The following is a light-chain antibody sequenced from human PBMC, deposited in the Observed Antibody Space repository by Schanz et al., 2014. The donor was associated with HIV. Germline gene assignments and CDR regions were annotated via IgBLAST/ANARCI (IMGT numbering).Light chain of an antibody. V-gene: IGLV2-14*03. Sequence: QSALTQPASVSGSPGQSITISCTGTSSDIGGYNYVSWYQQHPGKAPKLMFYDVNQRPSGVSGRFSGSKSGNTASLTISGLQTEDEADYYCCSYAGSYTVVLFGGGTKVTVL. CDR1: SSDIGGYNY. CDR3: CSYAGSYTVVL. CDR2: DVN. J-gene: IGLJ2*01.